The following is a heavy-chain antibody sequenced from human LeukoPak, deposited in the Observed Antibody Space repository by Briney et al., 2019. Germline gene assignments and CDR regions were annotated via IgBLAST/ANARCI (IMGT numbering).Heavy chain of an antibody. Sequence: SETLSLTCTVSGDSITSYSTYYWGWIRQPPGKGLEWIGSVFYSGTTYYSPSLKSRVTISLDMSKNQFSLKLSSVTAADTAVYYCARARGYSYASDYWGQGTLVTVSS. V-gene: IGHV4-39*07. CDR1: GDSITSYSTYY. CDR3: ARARGYSYASDY. D-gene: IGHD5-18*01. J-gene: IGHJ4*02. CDR2: VFYSGTT.